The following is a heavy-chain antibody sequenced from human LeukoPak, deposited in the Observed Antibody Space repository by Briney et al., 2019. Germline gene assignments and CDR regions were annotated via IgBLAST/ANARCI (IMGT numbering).Heavy chain of an antibody. J-gene: IGHJ5*02. V-gene: IGHV1-8*03. CDR3: ARDRGNWNYQGNWFDP. CDR2: MNPNSGNT. Sequence: GASVKVSCKASGYTFTSYDINWVRQATGQGLEWMGWMNPNSGNTGYAQKFQGRVTITRNTSISTAYMELSRLRSDDTAVYYCARDRGNWNYQGNWFDPWGQGTLVTVSS. CDR1: GYTFTSYD. D-gene: IGHD1-7*01.